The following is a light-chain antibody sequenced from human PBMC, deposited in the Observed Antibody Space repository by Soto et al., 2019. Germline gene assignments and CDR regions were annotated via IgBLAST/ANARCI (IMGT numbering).Light chain of an antibody. J-gene: IGKJ4*01. V-gene: IGKV3-20*01. CDR3: QRYASLPLT. CDR1: QNVGNNY. Sequence: EIVLTQSPGTLSLSPGERATLSCRASQNVGNNYLAWYQQKPGQTPRLLIHGASNRATGIPDRISGSASGTDFTLFISRLEPEDFAVYYCQRYASLPLTFRGGIKLEIK. CDR2: GAS.